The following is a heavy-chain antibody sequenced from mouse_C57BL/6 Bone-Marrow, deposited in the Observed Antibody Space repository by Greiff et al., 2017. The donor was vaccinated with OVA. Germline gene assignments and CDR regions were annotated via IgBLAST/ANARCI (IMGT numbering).Heavy chain of an antibody. CDR3: AREDSSGYLYYYAMDY. CDR2: IDPSDSYT. J-gene: IGHJ4*01. D-gene: IGHD3-2*02. CDR1: GYTFTSYW. V-gene: IGHV1-50*01. Sequence: QVQLQQPGAELEKPGASVKLSCKASGYTFTSYWMQWVKQRPGQGLEWIGEIDPSDSYTNYNQKFKGKATLTVDTSSSTAYMQLSSLTSEDSAVYYCAREDSSGYLYYYAMDYWGQGTSVTVSS.